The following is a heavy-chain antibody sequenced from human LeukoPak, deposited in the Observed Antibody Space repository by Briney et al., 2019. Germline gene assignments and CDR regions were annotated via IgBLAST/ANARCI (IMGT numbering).Heavy chain of an antibody. CDR2: ISGSGGST. D-gene: IGHD3-22*01. J-gene: IGHJ4*02. CDR3: AKVGVILSPGHYYFDY. Sequence: GSLRLSCAASGFTFSSYAMSWVRQAPGKGLEWVSAISGSGGSTYYADSVKGRFTISRDNSKNTLYLQMNSLRAEDTAVYYCAKVGVILSPGHYYFDYWGQGTLVTVSS. V-gene: IGHV3-23*01. CDR1: GFTFSSYA.